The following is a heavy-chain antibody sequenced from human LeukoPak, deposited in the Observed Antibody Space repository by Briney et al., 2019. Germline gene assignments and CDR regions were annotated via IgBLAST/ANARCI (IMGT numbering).Heavy chain of an antibody. CDR1: GFTFSDYY. D-gene: IGHD3-9*01. CDR2: ISYDGSNK. V-gene: IGHV3-30*03. J-gene: IGHJ6*04. Sequence: PGGSLRLSCAASGFTFSDYYMSWIRQAPGKGLEWVAVISYDGSNKYYADSVKGRFTISRDNSKNTLYLQMNSLRAEDTAVYYCARERYYDILTGPVQRHYYGMDVWGKGATVTVSS. CDR3: ARERYYDILTGPVQRHYYGMDV.